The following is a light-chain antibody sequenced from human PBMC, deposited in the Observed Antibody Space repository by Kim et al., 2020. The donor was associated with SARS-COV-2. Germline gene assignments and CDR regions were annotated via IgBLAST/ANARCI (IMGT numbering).Light chain of an antibody. CDR2: DAS. CDR3: QQYDDRPLT. V-gene: IGKV1-33*01. Sequence: DIQMTQSPSSLSASVGDRVTITCQASQDINNYLNWFQQKPGKAPKVLIYDASTLEIGVPSRFSGSGSGTYFTFTISSLQPEDIATYYCQQYDDRPLTFGGGTKVDIK. J-gene: IGKJ4*01. CDR1: QDINNY.